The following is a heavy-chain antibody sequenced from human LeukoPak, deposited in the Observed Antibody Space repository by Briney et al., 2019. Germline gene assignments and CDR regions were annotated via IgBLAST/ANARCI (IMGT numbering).Heavy chain of an antibody. CDR1: GGSISSYY. CDR2: IYYSGST. J-gene: IGHJ4*02. CDR3: ASLASGSYYSQDY. D-gene: IGHD1-26*01. Sequence: SETLSLTCTVSGGSISSYYWSRIRQPPGKGLEWIGYIYYSGSTNYNPSLKSRVTISVDTSKNQFSLKLSSVTAADTAVYYCASLASGSYYSQDYWGQGTLVTVSS. V-gene: IGHV4-59*08.